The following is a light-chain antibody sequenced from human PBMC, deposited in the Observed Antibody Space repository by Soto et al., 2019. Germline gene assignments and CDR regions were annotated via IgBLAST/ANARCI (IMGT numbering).Light chain of an antibody. J-gene: IGLJ1*01. Sequence: QTVVTQPPSVSGAPGQRVTISCTGSSSNIGAGYDVHWYQQLPGTAPKLLLYGNSNRPSGVPDRFSGSKSGTSASLAITGLQAEDGADYCCQSYDSSLSGDVFGTGTKLTVL. CDR1: SSNIGAGYD. CDR3: QSYDSSLSGDV. CDR2: GNS. V-gene: IGLV1-40*01.